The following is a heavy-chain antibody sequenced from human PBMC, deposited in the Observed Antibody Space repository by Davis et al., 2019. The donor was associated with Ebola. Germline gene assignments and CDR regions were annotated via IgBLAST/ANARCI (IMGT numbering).Heavy chain of an antibody. CDR1: GFTFSDYY. CDR2: VYSGGST. Sequence: GESLKISCAASGFTFSDYYLTWVRRAPGKGLEWVSVVYSGGSTHYADSVKGRFTISRDDSKNTLYLQMNNLRVEDTALYYCARRPHHSSNSYWGQGILVTVSS. CDR3: ARRPHHSSNSY. J-gene: IGHJ4*02. D-gene: IGHD4-11*01. V-gene: IGHV3-66*04.